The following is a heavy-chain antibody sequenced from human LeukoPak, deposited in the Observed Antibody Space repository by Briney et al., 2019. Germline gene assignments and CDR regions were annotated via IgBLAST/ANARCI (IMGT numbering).Heavy chain of an antibody. J-gene: IGHJ4*02. Sequence: SETLSLTCTVSGGPISSYYWSWIRQPPGKGLEWIGYIYYSGSTNYNPSLKSRVTISVDTSKNQFSLKLSSVTAADTAVYYCARVYYDILTGYHFDHWGQGTLVTVSS. CDR1: GGPISSYY. CDR3: ARVYYDILTGYHFDH. D-gene: IGHD3-9*01. CDR2: IYYSGST. V-gene: IGHV4-59*01.